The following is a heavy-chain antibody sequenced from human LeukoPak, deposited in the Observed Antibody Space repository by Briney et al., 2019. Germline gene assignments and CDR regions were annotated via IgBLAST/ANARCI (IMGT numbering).Heavy chain of an antibody. V-gene: IGHV4-59*01. CDR3: ARLSLRSRLWGWEWYYYYSMDV. D-gene: IGHD1-26*01. CDR2: IYYSGST. J-gene: IGHJ6*02. CDR1: GGSISSYY. Sequence: PSETLSLTCTVSGGSISSYYWSWIRQPPGKGLEWIGYIYYSGSTNYNPSLKSRVTISVDTSKNQFSLKLSSVTAADTAVYYCARLSLRSRLWGWEWYYYYSMDVWGQGTTVTVSS.